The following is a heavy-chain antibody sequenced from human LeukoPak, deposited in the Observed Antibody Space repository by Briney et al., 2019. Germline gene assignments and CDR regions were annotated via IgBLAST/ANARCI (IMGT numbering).Heavy chain of an antibody. J-gene: IGHJ5*02. CDR3: ARHLRTPYDFWSGPHWFDP. CDR1: GGSISSYY. D-gene: IGHD3-3*01. Sequence: SETLSLTCTVSGGSISSYYWSWIRQPPGKGLEWIGYIYYSGSTNYNPSLKSRVTISVDTSKNQFSLKLSSVTAADTAVYYCARHLRTPYDFWSGPHWFDPWGQGTLVTVSS. CDR2: IYYSGST. V-gene: IGHV4-59*08.